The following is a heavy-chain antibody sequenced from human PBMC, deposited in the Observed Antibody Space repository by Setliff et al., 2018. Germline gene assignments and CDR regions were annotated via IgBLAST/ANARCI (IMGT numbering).Heavy chain of an antibody. V-gene: IGHV3-48*04. CDR2: ISSSSITI. CDR3: ARVSRSYGLPLDY. Sequence: GGSLRLSCAASGFTFSSYSMNWVRQAPGKGLEWVSYISSSSITIYYADSVKGRFTISRDNAKNSLYLQMNSLRAEDTAVYYCARVSRSYGLPLDYWGQGTLVTVSS. CDR1: GFTFSSYS. D-gene: IGHD5-18*01. J-gene: IGHJ4*02.